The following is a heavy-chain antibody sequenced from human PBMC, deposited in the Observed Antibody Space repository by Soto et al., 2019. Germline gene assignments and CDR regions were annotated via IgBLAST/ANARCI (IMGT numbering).Heavy chain of an antibody. Sequence: GGSLKLSCAGSGFTFSDYYMSWVRQAPGKGLVLVSFFSSSGSTIYYAVSVKGRFTISSDNAKNSLYLQMNSLRSEDTAVYYCASAPPLDSNYDYYYYGMDVWGQGTTVTVSS. D-gene: IGHD4-4*01. CDR3: ASAPPLDSNYDYYYYGMDV. V-gene: IGHV3-11*01. CDR1: GFTFSDYY. CDR2: FSSSGSTI. J-gene: IGHJ6*02.